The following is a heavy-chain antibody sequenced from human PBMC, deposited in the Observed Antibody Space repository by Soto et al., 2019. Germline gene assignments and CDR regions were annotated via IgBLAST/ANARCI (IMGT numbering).Heavy chain of an antibody. V-gene: IGHV4-61*01. Sequence: SETLSLTCTVSGGSVSSGSYYWSWIRQPPGKGLEWIGYIYYSGSTNYNPSLKSRVTISVDTSKNQFSLKLSSVTAADTAVYYCARVGGYSSGWHRYWRGFDYWGQGTLVNVSS. CDR1: GGSVSSGSYY. J-gene: IGHJ4*02. CDR3: ARVGGYSSGWHRYWRGFDY. CDR2: IYYSGST. D-gene: IGHD6-19*01.